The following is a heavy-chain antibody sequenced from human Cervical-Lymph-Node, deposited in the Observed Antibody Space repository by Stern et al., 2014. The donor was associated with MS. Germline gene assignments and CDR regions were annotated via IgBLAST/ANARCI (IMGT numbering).Heavy chain of an antibody. CDR3: AKDPYYYDSSGYYPDYFDY. D-gene: IGHD3-22*01. Sequence: EVQLVESGGGLVQPGGSLRLSCAASGFTFSSYAMSWVRQAPGKGLEWVSAISGSGGSTYYADSVKGRFTISRDNSKNTLYLQMNSLRAEDTAVYYCAKDPYYYDSSGYYPDYFDYWGQGTLVTVSS. V-gene: IGHV3-23*04. CDR1: GFTFSSYA. J-gene: IGHJ4*02. CDR2: ISGSGGST.